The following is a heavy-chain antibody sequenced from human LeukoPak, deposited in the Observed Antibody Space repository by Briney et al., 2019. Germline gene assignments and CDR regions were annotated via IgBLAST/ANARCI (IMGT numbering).Heavy chain of an antibody. D-gene: IGHD3-16*02. J-gene: IGHJ4*02. CDR1: GYTFTGYY. Sequence: ASVKVSCKASGYTFTGYYMHWVRQAPGQGLEWMGWINPNSGGTNYAQKFQGRVTMTRDTSISTAYMELSRLRSDDTAVYYCARDLMITFGGVIVREDYFDYWGQGTLVTVSS. V-gene: IGHV1-2*02. CDR2: INPNSGGT. CDR3: ARDLMITFGGVIVREDYFDY.